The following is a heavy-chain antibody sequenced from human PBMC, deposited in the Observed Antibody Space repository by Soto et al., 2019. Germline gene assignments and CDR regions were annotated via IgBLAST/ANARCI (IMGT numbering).Heavy chain of an antibody. J-gene: IGHJ5*02. V-gene: IGHV3-48*03. Sequence: LGGSLRLSCAASGFTFSSYEMNWVRQAPGKGLEWVSYISSSGSTIYYADSVKGRFTTSRDNAKNSLYLQMNSLRAEDTAVYYCARTYQNWFDPWGQGTLVTVSS. CDR1: GFTFSSYE. CDR3: ARTYQNWFDP. CDR2: ISSSGSTI.